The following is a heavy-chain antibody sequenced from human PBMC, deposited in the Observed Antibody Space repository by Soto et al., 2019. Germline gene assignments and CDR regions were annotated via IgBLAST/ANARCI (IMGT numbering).Heavy chain of an antibody. CDR2: ISNSRTTI. Sequence: GGSLRLSCAASGFAFSIYSMNWVRQAPGKGLEWISYISNSRTTIYYADSVKGRFTISRDNAKNSLYLQMGSLRAEDTAVYYCATDKRNSSDDYFYYMDVWGKGTTVTVSS. CDR1: GFAFSIYS. D-gene: IGHD6-6*01. CDR3: ATDKRNSSDDYFYYMDV. J-gene: IGHJ6*03. V-gene: IGHV3-48*01.